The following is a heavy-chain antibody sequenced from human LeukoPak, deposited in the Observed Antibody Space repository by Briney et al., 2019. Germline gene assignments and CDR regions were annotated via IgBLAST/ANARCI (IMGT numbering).Heavy chain of an antibody. Sequence: GGSLRLSCAASGFTFNNYGMGWVRQTPGKGLEWVATIGTSGANTYHADSVKGRFTISRDNSKSTLYLQMNSLRAEDTAVYHCAKKSGDHFHFDFWGQGTPVTVSS. CDR1: GFTFNNYG. CDR3: AKKSGDHFHFDF. J-gene: IGHJ4*02. CDR2: IGTSGANT. D-gene: IGHD2-21*01. V-gene: IGHV3-23*01.